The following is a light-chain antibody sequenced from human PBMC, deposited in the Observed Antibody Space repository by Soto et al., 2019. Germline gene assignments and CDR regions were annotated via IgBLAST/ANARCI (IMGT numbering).Light chain of an antibody. Sequence: QSALTQPPSASGSPGQSVTVSCTGTSNDVGGYDDVSWFQQHPGKAPKLMIYEVSKRPSGVPDRFSGSKSGNTASLTVSGLQAEDEADYYCSSYVGSLVVYGGGTKLTVL. J-gene: IGLJ2*01. V-gene: IGLV2-8*01. CDR1: SNDVGGYDD. CDR2: EVS. CDR3: SSYVGSLVV.